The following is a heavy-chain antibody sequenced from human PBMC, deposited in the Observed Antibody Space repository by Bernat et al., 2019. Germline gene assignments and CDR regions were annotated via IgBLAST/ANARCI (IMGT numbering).Heavy chain of an antibody. J-gene: IGHJ4*02. CDR2: ITQSGAT. V-gene: IGHV3-23*01. D-gene: IGHD3-16*01. Sequence: DVQLLESGGGLVQPGGSLRLSCAASVFIFTKYDMTWVRQAPGKGLEWVSGITQSGATYYADSVKGRFTVSRDNSKDTLYLQMNGLRVEDTAVYYCARTSGGNYWGQGTLVTVSS. CDR1: VFIFTKYD. CDR3: ARTSGGNY.